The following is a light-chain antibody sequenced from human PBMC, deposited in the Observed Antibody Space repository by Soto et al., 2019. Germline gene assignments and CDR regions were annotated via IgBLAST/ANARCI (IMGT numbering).Light chain of an antibody. V-gene: IGKV3-20*01. CDR3: QQYGRSPLMHT. Sequence: EIVLTQSPGTLSLSPGERATLSCRASQSVTSNYLAWYQQKPGQAPRLLIYGGSTRAAGVPDRFSGSGSGRDFTLTITRVEPEDFAVYYCQQYGRSPLMHTFGQGTKLGVK. CDR2: GGS. J-gene: IGKJ2*01. CDR1: QSVTSNY.